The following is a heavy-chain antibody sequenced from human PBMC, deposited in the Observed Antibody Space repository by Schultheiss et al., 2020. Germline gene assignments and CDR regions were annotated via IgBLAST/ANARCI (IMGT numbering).Heavy chain of an antibody. J-gene: IGHJ4*02. Sequence: KISCKASGGTFSSYAITWVRQAPGQGLEWMGGIIPVFGTANYAQKFQGRATITADESTSTAYMELSSLRSEDTAVYYCARGVLNYYDSSGYLNYFDYWGQGTLVTVSS. CDR1: GGTFSSYA. CDR2: IIPVFGTA. D-gene: IGHD3-22*01. CDR3: ARGVLNYYDSSGYLNYFDY. V-gene: IGHV1-69*01.